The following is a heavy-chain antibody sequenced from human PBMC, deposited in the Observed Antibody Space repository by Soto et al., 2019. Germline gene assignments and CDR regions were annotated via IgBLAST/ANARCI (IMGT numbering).Heavy chain of an antibody. CDR3: ARVGEFKYSSSWYMPTVLYNWFDP. V-gene: IGHV4-34*01. D-gene: IGHD6-13*01. J-gene: IGHJ5*02. CDR2: INHSGST. Sequence: PSDTLSLTCAVYGGSFSGYYWSWIRQPPGKGLEWIGEINHSGSTNYNPSLKSRVTISVDTSKNQFSLKLSSVTAADTAVYYCARVGEFKYSSSWYMPTVLYNWFDPWGQGTLVTVSS. CDR1: GGSFSGYY.